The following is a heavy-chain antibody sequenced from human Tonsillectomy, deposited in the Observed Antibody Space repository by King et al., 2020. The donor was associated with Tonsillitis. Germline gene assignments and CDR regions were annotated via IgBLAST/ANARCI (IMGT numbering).Heavy chain of an antibody. CDR2: IGTAGET. V-gene: IGHV3-13*01. CDR1: GFTFSNYD. CDR3: ARGRYTDFFDY. D-gene: IGHD5-24*01. J-gene: IGHJ4*02. Sequence: VQLVESGGGLLQPGGSLRLSCAASGFTFSNYDMHVVRQATGKSLEWVSTIGTAGETYYVASVKGRFTISRDNAKNSFHLQMDSLRAGDTAVYYCARGRYTDFFDYWGQGALVTVSS.